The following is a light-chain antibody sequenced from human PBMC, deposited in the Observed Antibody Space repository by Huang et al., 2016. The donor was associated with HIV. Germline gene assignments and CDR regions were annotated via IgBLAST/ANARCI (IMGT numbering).Light chain of an antibody. V-gene: IGKV2-28*01. J-gene: IGKJ3*01. CDR3: MQALQTPVT. CDR2: LGS. CDR1: QSLLHSNGYNY. Sequence: DIVVTQSPLSLPVTPGEPASISCRSSQSLLHSNGYNYLDWYLQKPGQSPQLLIYLGSNLASGVPDRFSGSGSGTDFTLKISRVEAEDIGVYYFMQALQTPVTFGPGTKVEIK.